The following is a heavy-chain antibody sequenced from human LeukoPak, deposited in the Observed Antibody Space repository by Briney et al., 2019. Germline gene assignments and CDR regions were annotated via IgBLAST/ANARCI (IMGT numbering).Heavy chain of an antibody. V-gene: IGHV1-69*06. Sequence: GASVKVSCKASGGTFSSYAISWVRQAPGQGLEWMGGIIPIFGTANYAQKFQGRVTITADKSTSTAYVELSSLRSEDTAVYFCARDYPAVAGIILAGWGQGTLVTVSS. D-gene: IGHD6-19*01. CDR1: GGTFSSYA. CDR2: IIPIFGTA. CDR3: ARDYPAVAGIILAG. J-gene: IGHJ4*02.